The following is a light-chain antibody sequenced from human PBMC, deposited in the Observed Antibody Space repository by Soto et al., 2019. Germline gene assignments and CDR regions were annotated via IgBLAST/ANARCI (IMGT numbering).Light chain of an antibody. CDR1: QSVTTR. CDR3: QQYDTSPRT. Sequence: EIVLTQSPATLSVSPGGRATLSFRASQSVTTRLAWYQQKPGQPPRLLIYSGSSRASGIPDRFSGSGSGTDFTLTISRLEPEDFAVYYCQQYDTSPRTFGQGTKEDIK. J-gene: IGKJ1*01. CDR2: SGS. V-gene: IGKV3-20*01.